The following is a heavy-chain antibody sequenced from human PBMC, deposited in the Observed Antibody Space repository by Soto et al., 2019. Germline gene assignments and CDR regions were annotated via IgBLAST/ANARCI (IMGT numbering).Heavy chain of an antibody. J-gene: IGHJ5*01. CDR1: GDSVTSGKYC. V-gene: IGHV4-61*01. D-gene: IGHD3-10*01. CDR2: IYYNGST. Sequence: SETLSLTCTVSGDSVTSGKYCWIWLRQPPGKGLKAIVHIYYNGSTNYRHSLKSRVTITLDTSNNQYSLKVTSVTDADTTVYYCAMIPVATYIIYWFDPWGQGTLVTVSS. CDR3: AMIPVATYIIYWFDP.